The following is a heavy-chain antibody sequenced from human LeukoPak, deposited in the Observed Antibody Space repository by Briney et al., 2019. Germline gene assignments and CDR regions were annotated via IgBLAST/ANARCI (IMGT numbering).Heavy chain of an antibody. J-gene: IGHJ4*02. D-gene: IGHD3-10*01. CDR1: GGSFSGYY. CDR3: ARQNYGPAPLRY. Sequence: SETLSLTCAVYGGSFSGYYWSWIRQPPGKGLEWIGEINHSGSTNYNPSLMSRVTISVDTSKNQFSLKLSSVTAADTAVYFCARQNYGPAPLRYWGQGTLVTVSS. V-gene: IGHV4-34*01. CDR2: INHSGST.